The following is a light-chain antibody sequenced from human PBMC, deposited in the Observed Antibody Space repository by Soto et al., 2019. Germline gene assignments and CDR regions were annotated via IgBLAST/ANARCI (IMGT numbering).Light chain of an antibody. CDR1: QSVGRY. J-gene: IGKJ2*01. Sequence: EIVLTQSPATLSLSPGERATLSCRASQSVGRYLAWYQQNPGQAPRLLIYDAFNRATGIPARFSGSGSGTDFTLTISSLEPEDFAVYYCQQRSNWPPYTFGQGTKLEIK. CDR2: DAF. V-gene: IGKV3-11*01. CDR3: QQRSNWPPYT.